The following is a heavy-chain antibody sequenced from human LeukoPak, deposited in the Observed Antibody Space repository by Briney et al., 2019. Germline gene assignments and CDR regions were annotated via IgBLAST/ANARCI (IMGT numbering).Heavy chain of an antibody. V-gene: IGHV4-59*01. J-gene: IGHJ6*03. CDR2: IYYSGST. Sequence: PSETLSLTCTVSGGSISSYYWSWIRQPPGKGLEWIGYIYYSGSTNYNPSLKSRVTISVDTSKNQFSLKLSSVTAADTAVYYCERLAVVDYYYYYYMDVWGKGTTVTVSS. D-gene: IGHD5-18*01. CDR3: ERLAVVDYYYYYYMDV. CDR1: GGSISSYY.